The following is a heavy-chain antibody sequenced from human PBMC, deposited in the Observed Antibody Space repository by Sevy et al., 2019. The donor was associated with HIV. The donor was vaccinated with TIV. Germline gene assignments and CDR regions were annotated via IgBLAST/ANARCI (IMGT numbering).Heavy chain of an antibody. Sequence: GGSLRLSCAASGFTFSSYGMHWVRQAPGKGLEWVSYISSSGSTIYYADSVKGRFTISRDNAKNSLDLQMNSLRAEDTAVYYCARDDTGIAARPHYYYYYGMDVWGQGTTVTVSS. CDR3: ARDDTGIAARPHYYYYYGMDV. CDR2: ISSSGSTI. V-gene: IGHV3-48*04. CDR1: GFTFSSYG. J-gene: IGHJ6*02. D-gene: IGHD6-6*01.